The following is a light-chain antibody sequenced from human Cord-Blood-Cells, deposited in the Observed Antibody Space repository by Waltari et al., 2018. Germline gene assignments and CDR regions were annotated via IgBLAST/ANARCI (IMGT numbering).Light chain of an antibody. V-gene: IGLV2-14*01. CDR1: SSDVGGYNY. CDR2: EVS. CDR3: SSYTSSSTLDYV. J-gene: IGLJ1*01. Sequence: QSALTQPASVSGSPGQSITISCTGTSSDVGGYNYVSWYQQHPGKAPKLMIYEVSNRPSGVSNRFSGSKSGNTASLTSSGRQAEDEADYYCSSYTSSSTLDYVFGTGTKVTVL.